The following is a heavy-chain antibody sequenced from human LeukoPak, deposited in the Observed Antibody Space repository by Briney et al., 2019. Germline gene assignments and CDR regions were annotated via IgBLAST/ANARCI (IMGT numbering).Heavy chain of an antibody. CDR2: INHSGST. Sequence: SETLSLTCAVYGGSFSGYYWSWIRQPPGKGLEWIGEINHSGSTNYNPSLKSRVTISVDTSKNQFSLKQSSVTAADTVVYYCARASIAAAAAFDIWGQGTMVTVSS. CDR3: ARASIAAAAAFDI. D-gene: IGHD6-13*01. CDR1: GGSFSGYY. V-gene: IGHV4-34*01. J-gene: IGHJ3*02.